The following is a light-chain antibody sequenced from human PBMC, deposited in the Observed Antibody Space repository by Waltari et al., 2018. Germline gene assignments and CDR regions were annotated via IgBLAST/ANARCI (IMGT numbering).Light chain of an antibody. CDR3: QTGGHGTWV. Sequence: QLELTQSPSASASLGASVKLTCTLSSGHITNVAAWHQQQPQKGLRYLMKVNSDGSHSRGDEIPDRFSGSSSGAERYLTISSLQSEDEADYYCQTGGHGTWVFGGGTKLTVL. J-gene: IGLJ3*02. CDR2: VNSDGSH. V-gene: IGLV4-69*01. CDR1: SGHITNV.